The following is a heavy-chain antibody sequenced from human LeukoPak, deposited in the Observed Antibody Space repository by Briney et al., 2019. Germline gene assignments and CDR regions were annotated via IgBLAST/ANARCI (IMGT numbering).Heavy chain of an antibody. CDR3: ARELYYYDSSGSGAFDY. V-gene: IGHV4-34*01. CDR1: GGSFSGYY. J-gene: IGHJ4*02. Sequence: SETLSLTCAVYGGSFSGYYWSWIRQPPGKGLEWIGEINHSGSTNYNPSLKSRVTISVDTSKNQFSLKLSSVTAADTAVYYRARELYYYDSSGSGAFDYWGQGTLVTVSS. CDR2: INHSGST. D-gene: IGHD3-22*01.